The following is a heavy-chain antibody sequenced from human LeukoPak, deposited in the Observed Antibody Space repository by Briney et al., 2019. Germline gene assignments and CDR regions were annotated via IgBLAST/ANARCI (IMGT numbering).Heavy chain of an antibody. J-gene: IGHJ3*02. CDR2: ISAYNGNT. V-gene: IGHV1-18*01. D-gene: IGHD3-9*01. CDR3: ARGQNFDCLLSGAFDI. CDR1: GYTFTNYG. Sequence: GASVKVSCKASGYTFTNYGITWVRQAPGQGLEWMGWISAYNGNTNYAQKLQGRVTMTTDTSTSTAYMELRSLRSDDTAVYYCARGQNFDCLLSGAFDIWGQGTMVTVSS.